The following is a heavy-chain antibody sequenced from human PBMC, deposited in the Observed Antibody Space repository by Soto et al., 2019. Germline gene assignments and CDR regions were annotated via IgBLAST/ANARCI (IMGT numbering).Heavy chain of an antibody. D-gene: IGHD3-3*01. CDR2: INAGNGNT. CDR3: ARAVMIFGVVMPFDY. J-gene: IGHJ4*02. V-gene: IGHV1-3*01. Sequence: ASVKVSCKASGYTFTSYAMHWVRQAPGQRLEWMGWINAGNGNTKYSQKFQGRVTITRDTSASTAYMELSSLRSEDTAVYYCARAVMIFGVVMPFDYWGQGTLVTVSS. CDR1: GYTFTSYA.